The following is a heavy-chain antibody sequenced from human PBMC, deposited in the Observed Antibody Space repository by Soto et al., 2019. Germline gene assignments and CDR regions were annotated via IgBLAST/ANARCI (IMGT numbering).Heavy chain of an antibody. CDR2: IKQDGSEK. D-gene: IGHD6-19*01. Sequence: PGGSLRLSCAASGFTFSSYWMSWVRQAPGKGLEWVANIKQDGSEKYYVDSVKGRFTISRDNAKNSLYLQMNSLRAEDTAVYYCARSPQYELAVAGSFDPWGQGTLVTVSS. J-gene: IGHJ5*02. V-gene: IGHV3-7*03. CDR3: ARSPQYELAVAGSFDP. CDR1: GFTFSSYW.